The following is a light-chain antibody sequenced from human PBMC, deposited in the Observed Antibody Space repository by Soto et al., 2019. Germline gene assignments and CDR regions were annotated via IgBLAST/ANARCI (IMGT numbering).Light chain of an antibody. CDR3: CSYTGSSTLYV. V-gene: IGLV2-23*01. CDR2: EDT. Sequence: QSALTQPASVSGSPGQSITISCTGTSSDVGSYNLVSWYQQHPGKAPKLMLYEDTKRPSGVSNHFSVSKSGNTSSLTISGLQAEDEADYYCCSYTGSSTLYVFGTGTKLTVL. CDR1: SSDVGSYNL. J-gene: IGLJ1*01.